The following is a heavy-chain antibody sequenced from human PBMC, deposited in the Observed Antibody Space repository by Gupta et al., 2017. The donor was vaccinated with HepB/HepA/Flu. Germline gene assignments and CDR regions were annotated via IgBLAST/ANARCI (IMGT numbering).Heavy chain of an antibody. CDR2: IKEAGGLQ. D-gene: IGHD4-17*01. CDR1: GFTFSHYG. V-gene: IGHV3-7*01. Sequence: EVQLGESGGGLVQPGGSLRLSCAASGFTFSHYGMTWLRQAPGKGLEWVANIKEAGGLQYSGASVKGRFTISRDNAKNSLYLHMTSLRAEDTAVYFCARTVGGDYQTYDSWVQGTLVTVSS. J-gene: IGHJ5*01. CDR3: ARTVGGDYQTYDS.